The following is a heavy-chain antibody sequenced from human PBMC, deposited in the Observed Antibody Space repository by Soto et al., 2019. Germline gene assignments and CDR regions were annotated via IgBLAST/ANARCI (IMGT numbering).Heavy chain of an antibody. CDR2: ISSSSSFI. CDR1: GFSLSDYS. CDR3: GGSPAAGRDN. J-gene: IGHJ4*02. Sequence: EVQLVESGGGLVKPGGSLRLSCAASGFSLSDYSMNWIRQAPGKGLEWVASISSSSSFIHYAESMKGRFTISRDNAKNSLFLKINSLPAEDPAVYYCGGSPAAGRDNWGQGTLVTVSS. D-gene: IGHD3-16*01. V-gene: IGHV3-21*01.